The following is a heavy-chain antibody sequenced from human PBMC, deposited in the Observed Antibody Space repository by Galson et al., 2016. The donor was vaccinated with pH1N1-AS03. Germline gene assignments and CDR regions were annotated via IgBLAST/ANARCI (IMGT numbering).Heavy chain of an antibody. J-gene: IGHJ4*02. Sequence: ETLSLTCNVSGDSVNNTSFFWGWIRQPPGKGLEWIGTIHVSGTAYYNPSLGGRVTLSVDGPKNQFSLRLKSVTVADTAVYYCARDLAGMTDYWGQGTLVTVSS. CDR3: ARDLAGMTDY. CDR1: GDSVNNTSFF. CDR2: IHVSGTA. D-gene: IGHD6-13*01. V-gene: IGHV4-39*07.